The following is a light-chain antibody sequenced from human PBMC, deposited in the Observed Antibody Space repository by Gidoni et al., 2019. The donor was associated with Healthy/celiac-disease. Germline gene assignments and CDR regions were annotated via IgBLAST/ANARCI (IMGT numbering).Light chain of an antibody. CDR1: QSLLHSNGYNY. CDR2: LGS. CDR3: MQALQTPWYT. Sequence: DIVMTHSPLSLPVTPGEPASISCRSSQSLLHSNGYNYLDWYLQKPGQSPQLLIYLGSNRASGVPDRFSGSGSGTDFTLKISRVEAEDVGVYYCMQALQTPWYTFGQXTKLEIK. J-gene: IGKJ2*01. V-gene: IGKV2-28*01.